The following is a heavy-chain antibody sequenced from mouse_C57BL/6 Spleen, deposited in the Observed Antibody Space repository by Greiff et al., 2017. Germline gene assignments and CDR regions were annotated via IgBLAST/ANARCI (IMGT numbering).Heavy chain of an antibody. Sequence: EVKLMESGGGLVQPGGSMKLSCVTSGFTFSNYWMNWVRQSPEKGLEWVAQIRLKSDNYATHYAESVKGRFTISRDDSKSSVYLQMNNLRAEDTGIYYCIYYGNYPYWYFDVWGTGTTVTVSS. V-gene: IGHV6-3*01. CDR1: GFTFSNYW. J-gene: IGHJ1*03. CDR2: IRLKSDNYAT. CDR3: IYYGNYPYWYFDV. D-gene: IGHD2-1*01.